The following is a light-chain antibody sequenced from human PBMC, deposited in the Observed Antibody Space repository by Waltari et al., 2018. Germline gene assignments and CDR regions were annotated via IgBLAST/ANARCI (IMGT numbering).Light chain of an antibody. CDR2: DAS. CDR3: QHYVRLPVT. V-gene: IGKV3-20*01. Sequence: EIVLTQSPGTLSLSPGERATLSCRASQSFTRYLAWYQPKPGQAPRLLLYDASTRAAGIADRFSGSGFGTDFTLTISRLEPEDSAVYYCQHYVRLPVTFGQGTKVEIK. J-gene: IGKJ1*01. CDR1: QSFTRY.